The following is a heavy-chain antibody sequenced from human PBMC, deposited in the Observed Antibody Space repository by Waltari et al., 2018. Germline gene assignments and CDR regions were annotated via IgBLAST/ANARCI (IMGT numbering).Heavy chain of an antibody. CDR2: ISGRAGIT. CDR1: GFTFSSYA. J-gene: IGHJ4*02. CDR3: AKDGSGYCSGGSCYSFDY. V-gene: IGHV3-23*01. D-gene: IGHD2-15*01. Sequence: EVQLLESGGGLVQPGGSLRLSCAASGFTFSSYAMSWVRQAPGKGLEWVSAISGRAGITYYAYSVKGRVTISRDNSKNTLYLKMNSLRAEDTAVYYCAKDGSGYCSGGSCYSFDYWGQGTLVTVSS.